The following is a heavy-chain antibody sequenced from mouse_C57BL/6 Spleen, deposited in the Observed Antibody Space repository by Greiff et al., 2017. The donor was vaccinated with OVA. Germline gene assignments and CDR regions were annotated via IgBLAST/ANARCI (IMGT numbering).Heavy chain of an antibody. CDR2: IYPGSGST. CDR3: ARKAYYSNYPDY. J-gene: IGHJ2*01. D-gene: IGHD2-5*01. V-gene: IGHV1-55*01. CDR1: GYTFTSYW. Sequence: QVQLQQPGAELVKPGASVKMSCKASGYTFTSYWITWVKQRPGQGLEWIGDIYPGSGSTNYNEKFKSKATLTVDTSSSTAYMQLSSLTSEDSAVYYCARKAYYSNYPDYWGQGTTLTVSS.